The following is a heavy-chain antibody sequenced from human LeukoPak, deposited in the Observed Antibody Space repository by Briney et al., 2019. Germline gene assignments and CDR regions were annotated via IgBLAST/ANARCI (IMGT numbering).Heavy chain of an antibody. J-gene: IGHJ4*02. CDR1: GFTFSTYW. D-gene: IGHD1-26*01. V-gene: IGHV3-74*01. CDR2: IKDGGTTT. CDR3: TTIRPGY. Sequence: GGSLRLSCAASGFTFSTYWIHWVRQVPGKGLVWVARIKDGGTTTDYAGSVKGRFTISRDDAKSTLYLHMNSLRAEDTAVYYCTTIRPGYWGQGTLVTVSP.